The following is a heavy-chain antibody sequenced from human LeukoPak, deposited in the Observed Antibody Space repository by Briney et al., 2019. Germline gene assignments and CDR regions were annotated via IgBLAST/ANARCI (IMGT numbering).Heavy chain of an antibody. V-gene: IGHV3-23*01. CDR1: GFSFSPYA. CDR3: AKGGGAAHYYMDV. Sequence: PGGSLRLSCAASGFSFSPYAMTWVRQAPGKGLEWVSAIISGSGGSTYYADSARGRFTISRDNSKNTLYLQMNSLRAEDTAVYYCAKGGGAAHYYMDVWGKGTTVTVSS. CDR2: IISGSGGST. D-gene: IGHD3-16*01. J-gene: IGHJ6*03.